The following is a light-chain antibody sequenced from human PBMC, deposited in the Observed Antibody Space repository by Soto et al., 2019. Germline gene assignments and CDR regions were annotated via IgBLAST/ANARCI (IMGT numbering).Light chain of an antibody. V-gene: IGLV2-14*03. CDR3: NSYTSSSTHVV. CDR2: DVD. Sequence: QSALTQPASVSGSPGQSITISCTGTSSDVGGYHYVSWYQHHPGKAPKLMIYDVDNRPSGVSNRFSGSKSGNTASLTISGLQAEDEADYYCNSYTSSSTHVVFGGGTKLTVL. J-gene: IGLJ2*01. CDR1: SSDVGGYHY.